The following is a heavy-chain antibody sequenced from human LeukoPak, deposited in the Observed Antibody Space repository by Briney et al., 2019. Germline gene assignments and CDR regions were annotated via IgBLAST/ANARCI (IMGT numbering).Heavy chain of an antibody. V-gene: IGHV3-7*01. J-gene: IGHJ4*02. CDR1: GFTFSSYW. D-gene: IGHD6-6*01. CDR2: IKQDGSEK. CDR3: ARDATTSSITARLPLNY. Sequence: PGGSLSLSCAASGFTFSSYWMSWVRQAPGKGLEWVANIKQDGSEKYYVDSVKGRFTISRDNAKNSLYLQMNGLRAEDTAVYYCARDATTSSITARLPLNYWGQGALVTVSS.